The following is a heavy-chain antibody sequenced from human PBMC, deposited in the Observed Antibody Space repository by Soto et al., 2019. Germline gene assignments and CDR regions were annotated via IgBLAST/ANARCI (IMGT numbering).Heavy chain of an antibody. CDR1: VYTFTSYG. Sequence: GASVKVSCKASVYTFTSYGISWVRQASGQGLEKRGWISAYNGNTNYAQKLQGRVTMTTDTSTSTAYMELRSLRSDDTPVYYCAKMDQLYSLDYWGQGTLVTVSS. J-gene: IGHJ4*02. CDR3: AKMDQLYSLDY. CDR2: ISAYNGNT. V-gene: IGHV1-18*01. D-gene: IGHD2-2*01.